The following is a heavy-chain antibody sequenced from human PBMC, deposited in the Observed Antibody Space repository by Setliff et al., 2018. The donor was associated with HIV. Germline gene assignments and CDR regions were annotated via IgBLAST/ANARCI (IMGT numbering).Heavy chain of an antibody. J-gene: IGHJ4*02. V-gene: IGHV4-34*01. D-gene: IGHD2-15*01. Sequence: SETLSLTCAVYGESFSGYYWSWIRQPPGKGLEWIGEINHSGNINYNPSLESRVIISIDTSKNQFSLNLRSVTAADTAVYFCVRGFPHCSGGTCYGGRFDYWGQGTLVTVSS. CDR3: VRGFPHCSGGTCYGGRFDY. CDR1: GESFSGYY. CDR2: INHSGNI.